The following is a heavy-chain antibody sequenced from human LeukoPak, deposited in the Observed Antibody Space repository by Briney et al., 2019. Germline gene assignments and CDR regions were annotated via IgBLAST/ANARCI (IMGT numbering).Heavy chain of an antibody. D-gene: IGHD2-15*01. V-gene: IGHV3-64*01. J-gene: IGHJ6*03. Sequence: GGSLRLSCAASGFTFSTYGMYWVRQARGKGLEYVSSISSNGNTYYANSVKGRFTISRDNPKNTLYLQMGSLRDEDLAVYYCARARVAAKSGYMDVWGTGTTVTISS. CDR2: ISSNGNT. CDR1: GFTFSTYG. CDR3: ARARVAAKSGYMDV.